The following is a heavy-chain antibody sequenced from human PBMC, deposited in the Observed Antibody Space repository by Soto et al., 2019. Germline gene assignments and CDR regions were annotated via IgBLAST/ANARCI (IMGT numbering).Heavy chain of an antibody. V-gene: IGHV3-15*05. CDR2: IKSGADGGTT. J-gene: IGHJ5*02. CDR1: GFTFSNAW. CDR3: LTERSCSSGGCYKGWYDP. D-gene: IGHD2-2*01. Sequence: GGSLRLSCAASGFTFSNAWMSWVRQAPGKGLEWVGRIKSGADGGTTDYPAPVKGRFFISRDDSKNTLFLQMNSLTTDDTALYYCLTERSCSSGGCYKGWYDPWGQGSQVTVSS.